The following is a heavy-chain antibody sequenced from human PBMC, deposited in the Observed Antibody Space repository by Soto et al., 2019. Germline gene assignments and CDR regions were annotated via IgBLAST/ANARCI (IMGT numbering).Heavy chain of an antibody. CDR1: GFLVSNVY. Sequence: EVQLVETGGALVQPGGSLRLSGAVAGFLVSNVYMSCVRQDPGERLEWISVVYSGGDTYYADSVKGRFTISRDNSKNTVCLQMSRLRPDDTAVYYCALTTSWFDWYFDRWCRGTLVTVS. J-gene: IGHJ2*01. D-gene: IGHD3-10*01. CDR3: ALTTSWFDWYFDR. CDR2: VYSGGDT. V-gene: IGHV3-53*02.